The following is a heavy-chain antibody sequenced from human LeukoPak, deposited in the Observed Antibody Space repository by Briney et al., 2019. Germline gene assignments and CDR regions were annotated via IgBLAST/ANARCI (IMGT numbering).Heavy chain of an antibody. J-gene: IGHJ4*02. V-gene: IGHV1-69*04. CDR2: IIPILGIA. CDR1: GYTFTSYA. Sequence: GASVKVSCKASGYTFTSYAISWVRQAPGQGLEWMGRIIPILGIANYAQKFQGRVTITADKSTSTAYMELSSLRSEDTAVYYCARGGDGDGYNYNNFDYWGQGTLVTVSS. D-gene: IGHD5-24*01. CDR3: ARGGDGDGYNYNNFDY.